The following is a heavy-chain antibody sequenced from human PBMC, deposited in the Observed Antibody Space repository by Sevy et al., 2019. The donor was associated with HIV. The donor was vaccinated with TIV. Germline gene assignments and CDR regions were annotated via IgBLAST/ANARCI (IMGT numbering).Heavy chain of an antibody. CDR2: IICGGAST. J-gene: IGHJ5*02. V-gene: IGHV3-23*01. Sequence: GGSLRLSCAASGFTFSSFAMSWVRQAPGKGLEWVSAIICGGASTYYADSVKGRFTISRDNSKNTLYLQMNSLRAEDTAVYYCARGGIWSPPTWFDPWGQGTLVTVSS. CDR1: GFTFSSFA. D-gene: IGHD3-3*01. CDR3: ARGGIWSPPTWFDP.